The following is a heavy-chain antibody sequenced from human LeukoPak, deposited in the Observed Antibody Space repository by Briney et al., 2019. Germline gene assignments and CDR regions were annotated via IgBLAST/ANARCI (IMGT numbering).Heavy chain of an antibody. CDR2: INHSGST. J-gene: IGHJ5*02. D-gene: IGHD3-22*01. CDR3: ARPSYYYDSSGYYYDL. Sequence: SETLSLTCAVYGGSFSGYYWSWIRQPPGKGLEWIGEINHSGSTYYNPSLKSRVTISVDTSKNQFSLKLSSVTAADAAVYYCARPSYYYDSSGYYYDLWGQGTLVTVSS. CDR1: GGSFSGYY. V-gene: IGHV4-34*01.